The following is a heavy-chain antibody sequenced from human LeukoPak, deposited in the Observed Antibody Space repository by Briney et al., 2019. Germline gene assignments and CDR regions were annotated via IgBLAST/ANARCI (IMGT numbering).Heavy chain of an antibody. Sequence: PGGSLRLSCAASGFTFSSYSMNWVRQAPGKGLEWVSYISSSSSTIYYADSVKGRFTISRDNAKNSLYLQMTSLRDEDTAVYYCARDHGYAFDYWGQGTLVTVSS. CDR3: ARDHGYAFDY. D-gene: IGHD5-12*01. J-gene: IGHJ4*02. CDR2: ISSSSSTI. V-gene: IGHV3-48*02. CDR1: GFTFSSYS.